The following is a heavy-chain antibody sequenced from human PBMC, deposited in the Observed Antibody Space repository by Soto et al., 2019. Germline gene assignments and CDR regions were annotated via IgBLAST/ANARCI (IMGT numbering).Heavy chain of an antibody. J-gene: IGHJ5*02. Sequence: QVQLVESGGGLVKPGGSLRLSCAASGFTFSDSYMSWIRQAPGKGLEWVSYISSSGSSISYADSVKGRFTISRDSAKHSLYLQMNSLRVEDTAVYYCARDWDIAARFDPWGQGTLVTVSS. CDR1: GFTFSDSY. D-gene: IGHD6-6*01. CDR2: ISSSGSSI. V-gene: IGHV3-11*01. CDR3: ARDWDIAARFDP.